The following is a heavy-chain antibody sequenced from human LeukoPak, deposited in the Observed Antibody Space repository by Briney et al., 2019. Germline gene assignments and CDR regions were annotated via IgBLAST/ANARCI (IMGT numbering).Heavy chain of an antibody. CDR2: IFHSGST. CDR3: TCHSGWSGPSE. D-gene: IGHD6-19*01. J-gene: IGHJ4*02. CDR1: GGSISSSW. V-gene: IGHV4-4*02. Sequence: SGTLSLTCAVSGGSISSSWWSWVRQPPRKGLEWIGEIFHSGSTNYNPSLKSRVTISVDKSKNHFSLELTSVTAADTAVYYCTCHSGWSGPSEWGQGTLVIVSS.